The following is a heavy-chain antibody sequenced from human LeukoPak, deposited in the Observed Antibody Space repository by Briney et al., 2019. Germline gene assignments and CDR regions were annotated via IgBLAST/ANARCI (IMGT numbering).Heavy chain of an antibody. Sequence: GGSLRLSWAASGFTFSDYYMSWIRQAPGEGLELGSYISSSSSTIYYADSVKGRFTISRDNARNSLYLQINSLRAEDTAMYYCARVSGSSLTHYFDNWGQGTLVTVSS. J-gene: IGHJ4*02. CDR1: GFTFSDYY. V-gene: IGHV3-11*04. CDR3: ARVSGSSLTHYFDN. D-gene: IGHD1-26*01. CDR2: ISSSSSTI.